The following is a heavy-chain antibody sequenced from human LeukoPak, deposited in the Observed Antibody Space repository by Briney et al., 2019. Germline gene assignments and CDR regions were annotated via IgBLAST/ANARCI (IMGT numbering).Heavy chain of an antibody. V-gene: IGHV3-21*01. J-gene: IGHJ5*02. CDR1: GFTFSSYS. CDR2: ISSSSSYI. D-gene: IGHD1-26*01. CDR3: AKDYEPLVGVHRWGDWFDP. Sequence: PGGSLGLSCAASGFTFSSYSMNWVRQAPGKGLEWVSSISSSSSYIYYADSVKGRFTISRDNAKNSLYLQMNSLRAEDTAVYYCAKDYEPLVGVHRWGDWFDPWGQGTLVTVSS.